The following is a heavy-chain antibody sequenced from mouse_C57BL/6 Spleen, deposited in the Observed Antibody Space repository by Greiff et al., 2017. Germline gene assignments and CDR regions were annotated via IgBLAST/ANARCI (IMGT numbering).Heavy chain of an antibody. V-gene: IGHV1-53*01. J-gene: IGHJ3*01. Sequence: VQLNQPGTELVNPGASVKLSCKPSAYPFPSYWLPWVNQRPGQGLEWIGTIIPSIGGTNYNEKLKRKATLPETKSSATPYMQHSSLTSEDSAVYYCERSPPYGYVAWFAYWGQGTLVTVSA. CDR1: AYPFPSYW. CDR3: ERSPPYGYVAWFAY. D-gene: IGHD2-2*01. CDR2: IIPSIGGT.